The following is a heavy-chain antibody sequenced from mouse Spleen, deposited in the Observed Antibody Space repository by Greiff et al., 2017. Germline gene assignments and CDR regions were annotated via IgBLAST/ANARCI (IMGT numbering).Heavy chain of an antibody. CDR1: GFTFSSFG. J-gene: IGHJ2*01. V-gene: IGHV5-17*02. D-gene: IGHD1-1*01. CDR2: ISSGSSTI. CDR3: ARSELRRYYFDY. Sequence: EVKLMESGGGLVQPGGSRKLSCAASGFTFSSFGMHWVRQAPEKGLEWVAYISSGSSTIYYADTVKGRFTISRDNPKNTLFLQMTSLRSEDTAMYYCARSELRRYYFDYWGQGTTLTASS.